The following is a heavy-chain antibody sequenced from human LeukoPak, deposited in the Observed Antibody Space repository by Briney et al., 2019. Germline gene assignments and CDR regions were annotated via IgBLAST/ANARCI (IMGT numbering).Heavy chain of an antibody. Sequence: GGSLRLSCAASGFTFSGYAMSWGRQAPGEGLEWGSAISGSGGSTYYADSVKGRFTISRDNSKNTLYLQMNSLRAEDTAVFYCAKERNPYSSSWYSLHYMDVWGKGTTVTVSS. CDR1: GFTFSGYA. D-gene: IGHD6-13*01. CDR2: ISGSGGST. J-gene: IGHJ6*03. CDR3: AKERNPYSSSWYSLHYMDV. V-gene: IGHV3-23*01.